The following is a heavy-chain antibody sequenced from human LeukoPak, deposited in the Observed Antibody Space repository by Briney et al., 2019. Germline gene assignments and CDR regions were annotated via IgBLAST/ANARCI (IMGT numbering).Heavy chain of an antibody. CDR2: IYYSGNT. V-gene: IGHV4-4*07. J-gene: IGHJ5*02. D-gene: IGHD3-10*02. CDR3: ARDGIKNTYVWENWFDP. CDR1: GDSISNYY. Sequence: KPSETLSLTCSVSGDSISNYYWSWIRQPAGKGLEWIGRIYYSGNTNYNPSLKSRVTMSVDASKNQLSLKLRSVTAADTAVYYCARDGIKNTYVWENWFDPWGQGTLVIVSS.